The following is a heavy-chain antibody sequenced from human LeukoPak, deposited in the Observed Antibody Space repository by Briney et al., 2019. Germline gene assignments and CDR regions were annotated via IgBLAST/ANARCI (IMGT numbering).Heavy chain of an antibody. Sequence: SETLSLTCTVSGGSSSSYYWSWIRQPAGKGLEWIGRIYTSGSTNYNPSLKSRVTMSVDTSKNQFSLKLSSVTAADTAVYYCARCDILTGYGAPGAFDIWGQGTMVTVSS. J-gene: IGHJ3*02. CDR1: GGSSSSYY. CDR3: ARCDILTGYGAPGAFDI. D-gene: IGHD3-9*01. CDR2: IYTSGST. V-gene: IGHV4-4*07.